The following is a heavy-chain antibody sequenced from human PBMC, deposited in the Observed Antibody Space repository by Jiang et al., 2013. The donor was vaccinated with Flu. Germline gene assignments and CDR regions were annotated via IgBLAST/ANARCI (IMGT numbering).Heavy chain of an antibody. D-gene: IGHD3-22*01. CDR2: IKSKADGGTT. CDR1: GFTFSNAW. CDR3: TTDYRYESSGHSYYFDC. V-gene: IGHV3-15*01. J-gene: IGHJ4*01. Sequence: VQLVESGGGLVKPGGSLRLSCAASGFTFSNAWMSWVRQAPGKGLEWVGRIKSKADGGTTDYAAPVNGRFTISRDDSKNTLYLQMNSLKTEDTAVYYCTTDYRYESSGHSYYFDCWGQEPWSTSPQ.